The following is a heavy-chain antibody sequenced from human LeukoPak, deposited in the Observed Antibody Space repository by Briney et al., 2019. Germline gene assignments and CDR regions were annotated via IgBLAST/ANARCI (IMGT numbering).Heavy chain of an antibody. CDR1: GFTFSSYG. CDR2: IRYDGSNK. D-gene: IGHD1-26*01. V-gene: IGHV3-30*02. CDR3: ATVPTGKYSGSYLALGAFDY. Sequence: PGGSLRLSCAASGFTFSSYGMHWVRQAPGKGLEWVAFIRYDGSNKYYADSVKGRFTISRDNSKNTLYLQMSSLRSEDTAVYYCATVPTGKYSGSYLALGAFDYWGQGTLVTVSS. J-gene: IGHJ4*02.